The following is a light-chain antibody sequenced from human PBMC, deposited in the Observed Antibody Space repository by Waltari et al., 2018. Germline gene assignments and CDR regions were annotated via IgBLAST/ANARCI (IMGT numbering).Light chain of an antibody. Sequence: AGMTPLPSVVNGLGQTATHTRTGDTSNFGYAAEASLQQHQDHPPQSLSSRNKNPPSDISELFSASRSGNTVSLTISGLQPEDEADYYCSAWDSSLRVGFFGGGTRLTVL. CDR3: SAWDSSLRVGF. J-gene: IGLJ2*01. V-gene: IGLV10-54*04. CDR1: TSNFGYAA. CDR2: RNK.